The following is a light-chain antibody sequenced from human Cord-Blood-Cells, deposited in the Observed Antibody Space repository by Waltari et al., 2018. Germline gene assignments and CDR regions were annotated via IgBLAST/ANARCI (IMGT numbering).Light chain of an antibody. CDR2: DVS. J-gene: IGLJ2*01. V-gene: IGLV2-11*01. Sequence: QSALTQPRSVSGSPGQSVTISCTGTSSDVGGYNYVPWYQQHPGKAPKLIIYDVSKRPSGVPDRFSGSKSGNTASLTISGLQAEDEADYYCCSYAGSYTFSVVFGGGTKLTVL. CDR3: CSYAGSYTFSVV. CDR1: SSDVGGYNY.